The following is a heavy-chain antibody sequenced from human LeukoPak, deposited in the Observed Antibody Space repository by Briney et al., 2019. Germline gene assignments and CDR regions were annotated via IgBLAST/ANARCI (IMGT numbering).Heavy chain of an antibody. CDR1: GYTFTSYG. J-gene: IGHJ5*02. V-gene: IGHV1-18*01. CDR2: ISAYNGNT. Sequence: VASVKVSCKASGYTFTSYGISWVRQAPGQGLEWMGWISAYNGNTNYAQKLQGRVTMTTDTSTSTAYMELRSLRSDDTAVYYCARGSLVGASRPILWFDPWGQGTLVTVSS. CDR3: ARGSLVGASRPILWFDP. D-gene: IGHD1-26*01.